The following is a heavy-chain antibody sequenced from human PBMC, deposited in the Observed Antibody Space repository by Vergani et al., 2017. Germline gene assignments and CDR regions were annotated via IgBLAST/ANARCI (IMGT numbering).Heavy chain of an antibody. Sequence: QVQLQESGPGLVKPSQTLSLTCTVSGGSISSGGYYWSWIRQHPGKGLEWIGYIYYSGSTYYNPSLKSRVTISVDTSKNQFSLKLSSVTAADTVVYYCASCTKRQQQLVRYYYYMDVWGKGTTVTVSS. CDR1: GGSISSGGYY. V-gene: IGHV4-31*03. CDR3: ASCTKRQQQLVRYYYYMDV. CDR2: IYYSGST. D-gene: IGHD6-13*01. J-gene: IGHJ6*03.